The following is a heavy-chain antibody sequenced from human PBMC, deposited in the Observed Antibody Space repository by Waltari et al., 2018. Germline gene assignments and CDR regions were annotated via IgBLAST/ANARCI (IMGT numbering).Heavy chain of an antibody. J-gene: IGHJ4*02. V-gene: IGHV3-23*01. CDR3: AKDLWFGELSMFFY. CDR1: GFTFSSYA. CDR2: ISGSGGST. D-gene: IGHD3-10*01. Sequence: EVQLLESGGGLVQPGGSLRLSCAASGFTFSSYAMSWVRPAPGKGLEWVSAISGSGGSTYDADSVKGRFTISRDNSKNTLYLQRNSLRAEDTAVYYCAKDLWFGELSMFFYWGQGTLVTVSS.